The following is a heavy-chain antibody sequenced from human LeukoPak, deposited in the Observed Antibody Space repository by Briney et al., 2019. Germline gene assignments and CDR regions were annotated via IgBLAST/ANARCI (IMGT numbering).Heavy chain of an antibody. D-gene: IGHD6-19*01. Sequence: GGSLRLSCAASGFTFSSYAMHWVRQAPGKGLEWVAVISYDGSNKYYADSVKGRFTISRDNSKNTLYLQMNSLRAEDTAVYYCARDGYSSGWPNFDYWGQGTLVTVSS. CDR1: GFTFSSYA. J-gene: IGHJ4*02. CDR2: ISYDGSNK. V-gene: IGHV3-30-3*01. CDR3: ARDGYSSGWPNFDY.